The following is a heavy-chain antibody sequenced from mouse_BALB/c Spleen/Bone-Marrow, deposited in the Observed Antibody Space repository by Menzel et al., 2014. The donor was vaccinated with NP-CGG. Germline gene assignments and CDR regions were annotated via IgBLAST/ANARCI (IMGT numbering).Heavy chain of an antibody. CDR2: IAPANGNT. J-gene: IGHJ4*01. D-gene: IGHD4-1*01. CDR1: GFNIKDAY. V-gene: IGHV14-3*02. CDR3: ARWEYYAMDY. Sequence: EVQLQQSGAELVKPGASVKLSCTASGFNIKDAYVHWVRQRPEQGLEWIGRIAPANGNTEYDPKFQGKATITADTSSNTAYLQLSSLTSEDTAVYYCARWEYYAMDYWGQGTPVTVSS.